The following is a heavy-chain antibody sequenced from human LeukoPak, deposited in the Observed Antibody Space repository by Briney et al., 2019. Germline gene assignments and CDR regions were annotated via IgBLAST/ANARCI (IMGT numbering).Heavy chain of an antibody. CDR3: ARDYSSGWYWVY. V-gene: IGHV1-46*01. CDR2: INPSGGST. J-gene: IGHJ4*02. CDR1: GYTFINYY. D-gene: IGHD6-19*01. Sequence: ASVKVSCKASGYTFINYYIHWVRQAPGQGLEWMGIINPSGGSTTYPQKFQGRVTMTRDMSTSTVYMDLSSLRSEDTAVYYCARDYSSGWYWVYWGQGTLVTVSS.